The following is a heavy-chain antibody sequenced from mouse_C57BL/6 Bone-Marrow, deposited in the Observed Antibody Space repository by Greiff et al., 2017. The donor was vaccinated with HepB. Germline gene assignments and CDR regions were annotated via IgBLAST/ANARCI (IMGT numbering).Heavy chain of an antibody. CDR2: IHPNSGST. D-gene: IGHD2-1*01. V-gene: IGHV1-64*01. CDR3: ARGGYYGSHYAMDY. Sequence: VQLQQPAAELVKPGASVKLSCKASGYTFTSYWMHWVKQRPGQGLEWIGMIHPNSGSTNYNEKFKSKATLTVDKSSSTAYMQLSSLTSEDSAVYYCARGGYYGSHYAMDYWGQGTSVTVSS. CDR1: GYTFTSYW. J-gene: IGHJ4*01.